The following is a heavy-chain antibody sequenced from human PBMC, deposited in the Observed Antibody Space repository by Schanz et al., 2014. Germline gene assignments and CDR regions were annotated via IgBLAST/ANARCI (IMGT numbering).Heavy chain of an antibody. CDR2: IYSDGRT. J-gene: IGHJ3*02. Sequence: EVQLVESGGGLIQPGGSLRLSCVASGFTVSSNYMSWVRQAPGKGLEWVSVIYSDGRTYYGDSVKGRFTISRDNSKNTXXLQMNSLRXXDXXXXXXAKRCSSTSCSHVAFDIWGQGTMVTVSS. CDR1: GFTVSSNY. V-gene: IGHV3-53*01. CDR3: AKRCSSTSCSHVAFDI. D-gene: IGHD2-2*01.